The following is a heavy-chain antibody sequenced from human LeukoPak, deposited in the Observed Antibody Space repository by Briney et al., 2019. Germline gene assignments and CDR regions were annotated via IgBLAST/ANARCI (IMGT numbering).Heavy chain of an antibody. CDR1: GGSFSGYY. D-gene: IGHD3-10*01. V-gene: IGHV4-34*01. CDR2: INHSGST. J-gene: IGHJ6*02. CDR3: AGKVRGVIPHYYYYGMDV. Sequence: KSSETLSLTCAVYGGSFSGYYWSWIRQPPGKGLEWIGEINHSGSTNYNPSLKSRVTISVDTSKNQFSLKLSSVTAADTAVYYCAGKVRGVIPHYYYYGMDVWGQGTTVTVSS.